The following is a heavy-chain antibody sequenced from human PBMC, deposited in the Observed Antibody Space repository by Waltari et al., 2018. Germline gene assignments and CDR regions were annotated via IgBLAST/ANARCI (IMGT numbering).Heavy chain of an antibody. V-gene: IGHV3-30-3*01. Sequence: VRQAPGKGLEWVAVISYDGSNKYYADSVKGRFTISRDNSKNTLYLQMNSLRAEDTAVYYCASTYSGYGFGAFDIWGQGTMVTVSS. CDR3: ASTYSGYGFGAFDI. D-gene: IGHD5-12*01. J-gene: IGHJ3*02. CDR2: ISYDGSNK.